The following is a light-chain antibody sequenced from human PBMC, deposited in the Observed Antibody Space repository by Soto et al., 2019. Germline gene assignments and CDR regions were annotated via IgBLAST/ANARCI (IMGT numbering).Light chain of an antibody. CDR2: GNS. V-gene: IGLV1-40*01. J-gene: IGLJ2*01. Sequence: QPVLTQPPSVSGAPGQRVTISCTGSSSNIGAGYDVHWYQQLPGTAPKLLIYGNSNRPSGVPDRFSGSKSGTSASLAITGLQAKDEADYYCQSYDSSLSGSSVFGGGTKLTVL. CDR1: SSNIGAGYD. CDR3: QSYDSSLSGSSV.